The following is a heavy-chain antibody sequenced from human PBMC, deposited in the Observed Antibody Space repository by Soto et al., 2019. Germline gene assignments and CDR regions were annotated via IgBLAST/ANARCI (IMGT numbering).Heavy chain of an antibody. CDR3: ATGARYCSGGSCYPDH. D-gene: IGHD2-15*01. V-gene: IGHV1-69*06. CDR1: GSIITTNV. J-gene: IGHJ4*02. CDR2: IMPVFAAP. Sequence: QVQLMQSGAEVKKPGSSVKVSCKASGSIITTNVIRWVRQAPGQGLEWMGEIMPVFAAPNNAQKFQGRLRITADTSTTTVYMELSSLTSEDTAVYFCATGARYCSGGSCYPDHWGQGTLVIVSS.